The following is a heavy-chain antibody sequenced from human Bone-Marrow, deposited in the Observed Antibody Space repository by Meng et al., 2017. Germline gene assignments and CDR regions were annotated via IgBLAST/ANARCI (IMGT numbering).Heavy chain of an antibody. CDR3: AKDMDFQYIAVAGGGFWFDP. CDR1: GFTFSSYW. CDR2: IKQDGSEK. J-gene: IGHJ5*02. Sequence: GESLKISCAASGFTFSSYWMSWVRQAPGKGLEWVANIKQDGSEKYYVDSVKGRFTTSRDNAKNSLYLQMNSLRAEDTALYYCAKDMDFQYIAVAGGGFWFDPWGQGTLVTVSS. D-gene: IGHD6-19*01. V-gene: IGHV3-7*03.